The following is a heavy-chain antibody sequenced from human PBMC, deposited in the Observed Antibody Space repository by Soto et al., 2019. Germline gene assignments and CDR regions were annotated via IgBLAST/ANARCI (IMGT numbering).Heavy chain of an antibody. D-gene: IGHD1-1*01. Sequence: GRSMRLPCAGAGCPFSSYSRPWVRQDPGKGPEWVSRINDDGISTNYAEYVKGRFTISRDNAKNTLYLQMNALRVEDTGVYYCTRGPRPTSTGTGAVWGQGTLGTVA. J-gene: IGHJ4*02. CDR1: GCPFSSYS. V-gene: IGHV3-74*01. CDR3: TRGPRPTSTGTGAV. CDR2: INDDGIST.